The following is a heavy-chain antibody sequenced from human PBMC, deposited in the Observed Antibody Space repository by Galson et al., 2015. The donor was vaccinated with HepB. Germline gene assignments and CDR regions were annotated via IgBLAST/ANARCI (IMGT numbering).Heavy chain of an antibody. CDR2: ISYDGSNK. Sequence: SLRLSCAASGFTFSSYGMHWVRQAPGKGLEWVAVISYDGSNKYYADSVKGRFTISRDNSKNTLYLQMNSLRAEDTAVYYCAKAVGHYDSSGVDAFDIWGQGTMVTVSS. V-gene: IGHV3-30*18. CDR3: AKAVGHYDSSGVDAFDI. CDR1: GFTFSSYG. D-gene: IGHD3-22*01. J-gene: IGHJ3*02.